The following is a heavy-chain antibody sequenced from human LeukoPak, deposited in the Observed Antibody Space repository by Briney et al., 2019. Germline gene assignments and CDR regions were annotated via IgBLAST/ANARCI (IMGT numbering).Heavy chain of an antibody. CDR1: GFTFSSYS. J-gene: IGHJ4*02. D-gene: IGHD1-14*01. CDR2: ISSSSSTI. V-gene: IGHV3-48*01. CDR3: ARDTGYDY. Sequence: PGGSLRLSCAASGFTFSSYSMNWVRQAPGKGLEWVSYISSSSSTIYYADFVKGRFSISGDNAKNSLYLQMNSLRAEDTAVYYCARDTGYDYWGQGTLVTVSS.